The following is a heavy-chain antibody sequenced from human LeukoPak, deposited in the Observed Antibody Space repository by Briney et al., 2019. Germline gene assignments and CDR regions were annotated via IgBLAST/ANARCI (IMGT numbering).Heavy chain of an antibody. Sequence: SETLSLTCAVYGGSFSGYYWSWIRQPPGKGLEWIGEINHSGSTNYNPSLKSRVTISVDTSKNQFSLKLSSVTAADTAVYYCARGGYYDSTESLYYFDYWGQGTLVTVSS. CDR3: ARGGYYDSTESLYYFDY. D-gene: IGHD3-22*01. CDR1: GGSFSGYY. V-gene: IGHV4-34*01. CDR2: INHSGST. J-gene: IGHJ4*02.